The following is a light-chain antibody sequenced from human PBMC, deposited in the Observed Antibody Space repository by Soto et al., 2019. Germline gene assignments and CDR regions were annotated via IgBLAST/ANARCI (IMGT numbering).Light chain of an antibody. CDR3: QQYYNLVRT. Sequence: EIVLTQSPATLSLSPGERATLSCRASQSISTLGWYHQKSGQAPRVLIYDVSKRATGVPARFSGSGSGTDFTLTISSLEHEDFAVYYCQQYYNLVRTFGGGTRVEIK. J-gene: IGKJ4*01. CDR1: QSIST. CDR2: DVS. V-gene: IGKV3-11*01.